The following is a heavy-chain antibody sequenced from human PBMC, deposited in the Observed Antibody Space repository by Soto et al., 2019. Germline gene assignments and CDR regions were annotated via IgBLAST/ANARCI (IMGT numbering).Heavy chain of an antibody. V-gene: IGHV3-30*18. D-gene: IGHD1-26*01. CDR3: AKGSGSGSFLDY. Sequence: QVQLVESGGDVVQPGRSLRLSCAASGFTFSSYGMHWVRQAPGKGLEWVAVISYDGSNKYYADSVKGRFTISRDNSKNTLYLQMNSLRAEDTAVYYCAKGSGSGSFLDYWGQGTLVTVSS. CDR1: GFTFSSYG. CDR2: ISYDGSNK. J-gene: IGHJ4*02.